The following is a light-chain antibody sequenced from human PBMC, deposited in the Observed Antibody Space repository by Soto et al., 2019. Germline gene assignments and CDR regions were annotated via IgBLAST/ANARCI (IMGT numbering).Light chain of an antibody. CDR2: TIN. Sequence: QSVLTQPPSASGTPGQRVTISCSGSSSNIGSNTVNWYQQLPGTAPKLLIYTINQRPSGVPDRFSGSRSGTSASLAISGLQSEDEAHYYCAAWDDSLNGVVFGGETQLTVL. CDR1: SSNIGSNT. V-gene: IGLV1-44*01. CDR3: AAWDDSLNGVV. J-gene: IGLJ3*02.